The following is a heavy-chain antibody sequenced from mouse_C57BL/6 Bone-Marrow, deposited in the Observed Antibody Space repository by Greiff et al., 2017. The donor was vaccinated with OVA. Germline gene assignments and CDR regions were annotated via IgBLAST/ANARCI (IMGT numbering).Heavy chain of an antibody. Sequence: EVQLVESEGGLVQPGSSMKLSCTASGFTFSDYYMAWVRQVPEKGLEWVANINYDGSSTYYLDSLKSRFIISRDNAKNILYLQMSSLKSEDTATYYCARDDWEGYFDVWGTGTTVTVSS. D-gene: IGHD4-1*01. J-gene: IGHJ1*03. CDR3: ARDDWEGYFDV. CDR2: INYDGSST. CDR1: GFTFSDYY. V-gene: IGHV5-16*01.